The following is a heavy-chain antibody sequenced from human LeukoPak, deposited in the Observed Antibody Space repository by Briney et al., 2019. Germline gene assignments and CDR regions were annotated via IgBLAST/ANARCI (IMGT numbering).Heavy chain of an antibody. V-gene: IGHV4-4*02. J-gene: IGHJ4*02. CDR2: MYLSGTT. Sequence: SGTLSLTCTVSGDSINSLDLWSWVRQPPGKGLEWIGEMYLSGTTHSNPSVKSRVTISIDKSKNQFFLNLSSVTAADAAVYYCAGLVGRYSSGLYYYYFDYWGQGTLVTVSS. CDR1: GDSINSLDL. D-gene: IGHD3-22*01. CDR3: AGLVGRYSSGLYYYYFDY.